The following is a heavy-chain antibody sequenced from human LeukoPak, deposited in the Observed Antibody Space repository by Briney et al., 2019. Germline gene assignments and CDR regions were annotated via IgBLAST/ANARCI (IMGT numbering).Heavy chain of an antibody. D-gene: IGHD4-23*01. CDR1: GDSVSSDSAA. CDR3: ARGYGGNPREGGIDV. J-gene: IGHJ6*02. Sequence: HSQTLSLTCAISGDSVSSDSAAWNWIRQSPSRGLEWLGRTYYRSKWYSDYAVSVKSRITINPDTSKNQFSLQLNSVTPEDTAVYYCARGYGGNPREGGIDVWGQGTTVTVSS. V-gene: IGHV6-1*01. CDR2: TYYRSKWYS.